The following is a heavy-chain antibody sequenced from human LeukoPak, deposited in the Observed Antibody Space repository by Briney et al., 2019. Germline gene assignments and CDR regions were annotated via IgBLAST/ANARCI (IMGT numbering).Heavy chain of an antibody. CDR2: IYYRGST. V-gene: IGHV4-59*08. J-gene: IGHJ6*02. Sequence: SETLSLTCTVSGGSISSNYRSWIRQSPGKGLEWIGYIYYRGSTDYNPSLKSRVTISVDTSRNQFSLKLTSVTAADTAVYYCARQNYDEVNYHYYGLDVWGQGTTVTVSS. CDR3: ARQNYDEVNYHYYGLDV. D-gene: IGHD3-3*01. CDR1: GGSISSNY.